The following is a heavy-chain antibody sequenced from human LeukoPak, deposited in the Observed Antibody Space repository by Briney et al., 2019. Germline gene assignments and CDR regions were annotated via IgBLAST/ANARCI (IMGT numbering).Heavy chain of an antibody. CDR1: GFTFSSYS. J-gene: IGHJ6*03. D-gene: IGHD5-12*01. V-gene: IGHV3-21*01. CDR2: ISSSSSYI. CDR3: ARYLATSYYYYYYMDV. Sequence: GGSLRLSCAASGFTFSSYSMNWVRQAPGKGLEWVSSISSSSSYIYYADSVKGRFTISRDSAKNSLYLQMNSLRAEDTAVYYCARYLATSYYYYYYMDVWAKGPRSPSP.